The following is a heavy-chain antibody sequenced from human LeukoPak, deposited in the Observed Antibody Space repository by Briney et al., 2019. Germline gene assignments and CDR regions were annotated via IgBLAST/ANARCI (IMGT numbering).Heavy chain of an antibody. D-gene: IGHD5-24*01. V-gene: IGHV3-7*01. CDR1: EFSFETYW. J-gene: IGHJ6*03. Sequence: GGSLRLSCVALEFSFETYWMSWVRQAPGKGPEWVANINEDGSEKHYVGSVRGRFTIPRDNAGNSLHLQMNSLRPEDMAVYYCARGETMDVWGKGTTVTVSS. CDR2: INEDGSEK. CDR3: ARGETMDV.